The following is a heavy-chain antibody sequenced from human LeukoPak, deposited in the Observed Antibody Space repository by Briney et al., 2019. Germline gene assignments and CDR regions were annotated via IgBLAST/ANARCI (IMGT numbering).Heavy chain of an antibody. J-gene: IGHJ4*02. CDR1: GFTFSSYA. Sequence: PGGSLRLSCAASGFTFSSYAMHWVRQAPGKGLEWVAVISYDGSNKYYADSVKGRFTISRDNSKNTLYLQMNSLRAEDTAVYYCARDRFLFDYWGQGTLVTVSP. CDR2: ISYDGSNK. CDR3: ARDRFLFDY. V-gene: IGHV3-30*01. D-gene: IGHD3-3*01.